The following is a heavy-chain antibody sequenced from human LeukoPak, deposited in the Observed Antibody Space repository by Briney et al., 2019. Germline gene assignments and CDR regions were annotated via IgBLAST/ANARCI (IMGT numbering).Heavy chain of an antibody. J-gene: IGHJ3*02. CDR3: ARDHRGKQLWLTRPDEFDAFDI. V-gene: IGHV1-2*02. Sequence: ASVKVSCKASGYTFTGYYIHWVRQAPGQGLEWMGWINPNSGGTNYAQKFQGRVTMTRDTSISTVYMELRSLRPEDTAVYYCARDHRGKQLWLTRPDEFDAFDIWGQGTMVTVSS. D-gene: IGHD5-18*01. CDR1: GYTFTGYY. CDR2: INPNSGGT.